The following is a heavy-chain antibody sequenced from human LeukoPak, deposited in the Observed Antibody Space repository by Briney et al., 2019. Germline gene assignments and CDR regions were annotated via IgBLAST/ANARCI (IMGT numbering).Heavy chain of an antibody. CDR2: ISSNGGST. CDR3: ARVKEGAKGAFDI. CDR1: GFTFSSYA. D-gene: IGHD1-26*01. Sequence: GGSLRLSCAASGFTFSSYAMHWVRQAPGKGLEYVSAISSNGGSTYYANSVKGRFTISRDNSKNTLYLQMGSLRAGDMAVYYCARVKEGAKGAFDIWGQGTMVTVSS. V-gene: IGHV3-64*01. J-gene: IGHJ3*02.